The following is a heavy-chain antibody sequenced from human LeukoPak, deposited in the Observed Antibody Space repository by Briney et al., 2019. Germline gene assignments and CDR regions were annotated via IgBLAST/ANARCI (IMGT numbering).Heavy chain of an antibody. CDR1: GFTVSSNY. V-gene: IGHV3-66*02. CDR2: IYSGAST. D-gene: IGHD6-6*01. Sequence: GGSPRLSCAASGFTVSSNYMSWVRQAPGKGLEWVSVIYSGASTYYAGSVKGRFTISRDNSKNTLYLQMNSLRAEDTAVYYCARVAARPLVDYWGQGTLVTVSS. CDR3: ARVAARPLVDY. J-gene: IGHJ4*02.